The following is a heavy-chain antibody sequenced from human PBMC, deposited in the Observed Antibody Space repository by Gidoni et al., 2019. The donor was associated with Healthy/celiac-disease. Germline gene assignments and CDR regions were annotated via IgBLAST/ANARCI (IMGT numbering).Heavy chain of an antibody. Sequence: EVQLLESGGGLVQPGGSLRLSCAASGFTFSSYARGWVRQAPGKGLEWVSAISGSGGSTYYADSVKGRFTISRDNSKNTLYLQMNSLRAEDTAVYYCAKVEQYQLLFPEKKPVDYWGQGTLVTVSS. CDR1: GFTFSSYA. CDR3: AKVEQYQLLFPEKKPVDY. V-gene: IGHV3-23*01. J-gene: IGHJ4*02. D-gene: IGHD2-2*01. CDR2: ISGSGGST.